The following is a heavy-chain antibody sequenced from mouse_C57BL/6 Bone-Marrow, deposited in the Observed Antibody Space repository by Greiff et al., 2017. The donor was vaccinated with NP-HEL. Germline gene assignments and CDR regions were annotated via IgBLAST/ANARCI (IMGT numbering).Heavy chain of an antibody. J-gene: IGHJ4*01. Sequence: VQLQQSGAELVMPGASVKLSCKASGYTFTSYWMHWVKQRPGQGLEWIGEIDPSDSYTNYNQKFKGKSTLTVDKSSSTAYMQLSSLTSEDSAVYYCARSDYGSSYYAMDYWGQGTSVTVSS. CDR1: GYTFTSYW. V-gene: IGHV1-69*01. CDR2: IDPSDSYT. CDR3: ARSDYGSSYYAMDY. D-gene: IGHD1-1*01.